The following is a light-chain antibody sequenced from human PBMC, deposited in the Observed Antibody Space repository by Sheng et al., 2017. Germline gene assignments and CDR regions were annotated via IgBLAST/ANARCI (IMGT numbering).Light chain of an antibody. J-gene: IGKJ4*01. CDR2: GAS. CDR1: QGISDY. V-gene: IGKV1-9*01. Sequence: DIQLTQSPTFLSASVGDSVTITCRASQGISDYLAWYQQRPGKAPNLLISGASTLQSGVPSRFSGGGSGTEFTLTISSLQAEDSATYYCQQLNSYPLTFGGVTKVEIK. CDR3: QQLNSYPLT.